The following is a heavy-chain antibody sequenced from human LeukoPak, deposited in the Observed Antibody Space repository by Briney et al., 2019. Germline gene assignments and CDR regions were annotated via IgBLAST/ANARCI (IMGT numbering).Heavy chain of an antibody. CDR2: INSDVSST. J-gene: IGHJ4*01. CDR3: LKDADY. CDR1: GFTFSISG. Sequence: PGGSLRLSCAASGFTFSISGMHWVRQAPGKGLVWVSLINSDVSSTWYADSVKGRFTISRDNAKNTVYLRMDSLRAEDTAVYYCLKDADYWGHGTRVTVSS. V-gene: IGHV3-74*01.